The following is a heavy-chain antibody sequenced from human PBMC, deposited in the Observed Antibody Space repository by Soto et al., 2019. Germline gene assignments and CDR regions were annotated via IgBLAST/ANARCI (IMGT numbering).Heavy chain of an antibody. CDR1: SGSFSGYY. CDR3: ARGYESRRRYLPLFDY. D-gene: IGHD3-16*02. J-gene: IGHJ4*02. V-gene: IGHV4-34*01. Sequence: QVQLQQWGAGLLKPSETLSLRCVVNSGSFSGYYWTWIRQTPGKGLAWVGEISHSGSTNYNPSLMSRVTMSADTSKKQSSLRLSSVTAADTALYFWARGYESRRRYLPLFDYWGQGTLVTVSS. CDR2: ISHSGST.